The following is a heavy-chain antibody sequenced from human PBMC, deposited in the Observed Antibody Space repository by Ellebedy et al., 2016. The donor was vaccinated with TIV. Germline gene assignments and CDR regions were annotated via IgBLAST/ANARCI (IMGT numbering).Heavy chain of an antibody. D-gene: IGHD3-10*01. CDR3: ARSLWFGTPHGWFDP. CDR2: MNPNSGNT. CDR1: GYTFTSYD. J-gene: IGHJ5*02. V-gene: IGHV1-8*01. Sequence: ASVKVSXXASGYTFTSYDINWVRQATGQGLEWMGWMNPNSGNTGYAQKFQGRVTMTRNTSISTAYMELSSLRSEDTAVYYCARSLWFGTPHGWFDPWGQGTLVTVSS.